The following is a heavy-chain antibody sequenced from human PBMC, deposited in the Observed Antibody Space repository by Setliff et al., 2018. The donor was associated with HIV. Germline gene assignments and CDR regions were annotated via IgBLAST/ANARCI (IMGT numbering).Heavy chain of an antibody. J-gene: IGHJ5*02. V-gene: IGHV4-59*08. CDR2: IYYSGST. Sequence: TSETLSLTCTVSGGSISNYYWSWIRQPPGKGLEWIGYIYYSGSTNYNPSLKSRVTLLVDSSRNQFSLRLSSVTAADTAVYYCARHRYYDILFDPWGQGTLVTVS. CDR1: GGSISNYY. CDR3: ARHRYYDILFDP. D-gene: IGHD3-9*01.